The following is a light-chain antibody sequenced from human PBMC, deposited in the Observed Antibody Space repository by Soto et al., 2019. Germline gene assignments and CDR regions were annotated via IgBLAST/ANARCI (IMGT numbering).Light chain of an antibody. CDR2: KDN. V-gene: IGLV3-25*03. Sequence: SYELTQPPSVSVSPGQTARITCSGDALPKQYAYWYQQKPGQAPVLVITKDNERPSGIPERFSGSSSGTTVTLTISGVQAEDEADYYCQSADNSGSYPVVFGGGTKLTVL. CDR1: ALPKQY. CDR3: QSADNSGSYPVV. J-gene: IGLJ2*01.